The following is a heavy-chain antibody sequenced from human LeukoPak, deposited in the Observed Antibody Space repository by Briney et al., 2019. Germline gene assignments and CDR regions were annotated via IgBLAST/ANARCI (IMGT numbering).Heavy chain of an antibody. CDR2: VKQDGSDN. Sequence: PGGSLRLSCAASGFTFSSYWMSWVRQAPGKGLEWVASVKQDGSDNYSVDSVKGRFTISRDNAKNSLYLQMNSLRAEDTAVYYCARDLAGPPQEAFDIWGQGTMVTVSS. CDR1: GFTFSSYW. J-gene: IGHJ3*02. CDR3: ARDLAGPPQEAFDI. V-gene: IGHV3-7*01.